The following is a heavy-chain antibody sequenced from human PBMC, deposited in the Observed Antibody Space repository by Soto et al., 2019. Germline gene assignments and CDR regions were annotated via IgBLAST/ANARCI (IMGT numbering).Heavy chain of an antibody. CDR2: INPNSGGT. CDR3: ARVLRFLEWFFDY. J-gene: IGHJ4*02. V-gene: IGHV1-2*02. CDR1: GYTFTGYY. Sequence: ASVKVSCKASGYTFTGYYMHWVRQAPGQGLEWMGWINPNSGGTNYAQKFQGRVTMTRDTSISTAYMELSRLRSDDTAVYYCARVLRFLEWFFDYWGQGTLVTVS. D-gene: IGHD3-3*01.